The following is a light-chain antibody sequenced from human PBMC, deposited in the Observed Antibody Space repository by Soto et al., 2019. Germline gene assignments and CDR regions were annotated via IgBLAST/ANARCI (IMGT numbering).Light chain of an antibody. CDR1: SSDVGGYNY. Sequence: QPVLTQPASVSGSPGQSITISCTGTSSDVGGYNYVSWYQQHPGKAPKLMIYDVSNRPSGVSTRFSGSKSGNTASLTISGLQAEDEADYYCSSYTSSSTLVFGGGTNSPS. CDR2: DVS. J-gene: IGLJ2*01. V-gene: IGLV2-14*01. CDR3: SSYTSSSTLV.